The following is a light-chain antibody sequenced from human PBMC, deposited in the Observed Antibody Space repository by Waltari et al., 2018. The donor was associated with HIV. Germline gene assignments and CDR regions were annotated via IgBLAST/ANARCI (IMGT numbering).Light chain of an antibody. Sequence: QSALAQPRSVSGSPGQSVPISCTCPSTDVGGYNYVSWFQHHPGKAPKLIIYHVTKRPSGVPDRFSASKSGNTASLTISGLQAEDEAEYYCCSNAARATYVFGTGTQVTVL. CDR2: HVT. J-gene: IGLJ1*01. CDR1: STDVGGYNY. V-gene: IGLV2-11*01. CDR3: CSNAARATYV.